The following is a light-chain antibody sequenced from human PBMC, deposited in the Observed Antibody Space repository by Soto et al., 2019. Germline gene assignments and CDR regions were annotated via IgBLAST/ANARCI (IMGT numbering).Light chain of an antibody. CDR3: QQYSSSPET. CDR2: GAS. CDR1: QSVSSSY. Sequence: EIVLTQSPGTLSLSPGERATLSCRASQSVSSSYLAWYQQKPGQAPRLLIYGASSRATGIPDRFSGSGSGTDFTLTISRLEPEDFAVYYCQQYSSSPETLGQGTKVEIK. J-gene: IGKJ1*01. V-gene: IGKV3-20*01.